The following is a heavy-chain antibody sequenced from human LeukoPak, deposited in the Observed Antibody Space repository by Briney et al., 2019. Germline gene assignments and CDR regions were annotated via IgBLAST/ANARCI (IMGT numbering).Heavy chain of an antibody. CDR1: GYTFTSYG. Sequence: ASVKVSCKASGYTFTSYGISWVRQAPGQGLEWMGWISAYNGNTNYAQKLQGRVTMTTDTSTSTAYMELRSLRSDDTAVYYCARVPPGGGTSPGVAFDIWGQGTMVTVSS. J-gene: IGHJ3*02. V-gene: IGHV1-18*01. CDR3: ARVPPGGGTSPGVAFDI. D-gene: IGHD4-23*01. CDR2: ISAYNGNT.